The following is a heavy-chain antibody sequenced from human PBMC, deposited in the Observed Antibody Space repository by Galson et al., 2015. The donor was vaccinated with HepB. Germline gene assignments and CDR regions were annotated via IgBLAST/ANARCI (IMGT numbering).Heavy chain of an antibody. D-gene: IGHD3-16*01. CDR2: ISGSGGST. Sequence: SLRLSCAASGFTFSSYWMSWVRQAPGKGLEWVSAISGSGGSTYYADSVKGRFTISRDNSKNTLYLQMNSLRAEDTAVYYCAKDFLSTRDYVWGSFAGYWGQGTLVTVSS. CDR1: GFTFSSYW. V-gene: IGHV3-23*01. CDR3: AKDFLSTRDYVWGSFAGY. J-gene: IGHJ4*02.